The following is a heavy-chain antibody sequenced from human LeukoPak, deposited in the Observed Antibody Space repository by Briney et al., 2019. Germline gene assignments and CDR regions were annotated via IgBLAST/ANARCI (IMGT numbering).Heavy chain of an antibody. Sequence: PGGSLRLSCAASGFTFSSYAMSWVRQAPGKGLEWVSAISGSGGSTYYADSVKGRFTISRDNSKNTLYLQMNSLRAEDTAVYYCAKFKYAGYCSSTSCYPPAWFDPWGQGTLVTVSS. V-gene: IGHV3-23*01. CDR3: AKFKYAGYCSSTSCYPPAWFDP. CDR1: GFTFSSYA. D-gene: IGHD2-2*01. CDR2: ISGSGGST. J-gene: IGHJ5*02.